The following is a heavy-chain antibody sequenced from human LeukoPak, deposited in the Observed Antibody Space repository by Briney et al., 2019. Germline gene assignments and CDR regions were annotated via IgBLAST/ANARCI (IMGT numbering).Heavy chain of an antibody. CDR1: GFTFGDYA. CDR2: IRSKGHGGTT. D-gene: IGHD3-22*01. CDR3: THDSSGYSYSFDH. J-gene: IGHJ4*02. Sequence: PGGSLRLSCSASGFTFGDYALNWVRQAPGEGLEWVGFIRSKGHGGTTEYAASVKGRFTISRDDSKSIAYLQMNSLKTEDTAVYYCTHDSSGYSYSFDHWGQGTLVTASS. V-gene: IGHV3-49*04.